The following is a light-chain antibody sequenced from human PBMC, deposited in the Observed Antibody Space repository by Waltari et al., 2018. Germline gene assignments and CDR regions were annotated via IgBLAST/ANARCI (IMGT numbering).Light chain of an antibody. V-gene: IGKV1-33*01. CDR1: QDISNH. CDR2: DAS. CDR3: QQRDRD. J-gene: IGKJ4*01. Sequence: DIQMTQSPSSLSASVGERVTITCQASQDISNHLNWYKHKPGKAPQVLIYDASNLETGVPSRFSGSGSGTDYTFIIRSLQPEDVATYYCQQRDRDFGGGTKVEIK.